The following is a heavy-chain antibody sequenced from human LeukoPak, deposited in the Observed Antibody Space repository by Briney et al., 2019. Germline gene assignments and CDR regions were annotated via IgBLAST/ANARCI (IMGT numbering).Heavy chain of an antibody. D-gene: IGHD4-17*01. J-gene: IGHJ4*02. CDR1: GGSISSYY. Sequence: PSETLSLTCTVSGGSISSYYWSWIRQPPGKGLEWIGYIYTSGSTNYNPSLKSRVTISVDTSKNQFSLKLSSVTAADTAVYYCARAVTVTSYDYWGQGTLVTVSS. V-gene: IGHV4-4*09. CDR2: IYTSGST. CDR3: ARAVTVTSYDY.